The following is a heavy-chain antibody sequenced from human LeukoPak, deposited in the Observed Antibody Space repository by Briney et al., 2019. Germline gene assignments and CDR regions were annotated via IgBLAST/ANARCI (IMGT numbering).Heavy chain of an antibody. Sequence: GASVKVSCKASGYTFTGYYMHWVRQAPGQGHEWMGRINPNSGGTNYAQKFQGRVTMTRDTSISTAYMELSRLRSDDTAVYYCARELDGYNFDGLYYWGQGTLVTVSS. CDR1: GYTFTGYY. CDR2: INPNSGGT. D-gene: IGHD5-24*01. CDR3: ARELDGYNFDGLYY. V-gene: IGHV1-2*06. J-gene: IGHJ4*02.